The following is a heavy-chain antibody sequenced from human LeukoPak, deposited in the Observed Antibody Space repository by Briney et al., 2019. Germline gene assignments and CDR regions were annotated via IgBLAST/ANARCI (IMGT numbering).Heavy chain of an antibody. D-gene: IGHD4-11*01. V-gene: IGHV3-9*01. CDR3: AKGGGDYSNFEERWYFDL. J-gene: IGHJ2*01. CDR1: GFTFDDYA. Sequence: GGSLRLSCAASGFTFDDYAMHWVRQAPGKGLEWVSGISWNSGSIGYADSVKGRFTISRDNAKNSLYLQMNSLRAEDTALYYCAKGGGDYSNFEERWYFDLWGRGTLVTVSS. CDR2: ISWNSGSI.